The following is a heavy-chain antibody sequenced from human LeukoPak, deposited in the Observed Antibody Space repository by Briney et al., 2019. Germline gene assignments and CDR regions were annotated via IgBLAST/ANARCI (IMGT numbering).Heavy chain of an antibody. V-gene: IGHV4-39*01. CDR2: IFYSGTT. D-gene: IGHD6-6*01. Sequence: PSETLSLTCTVSGGSISSSSYHWGGIRQPPGKGLEWIGSIFYSGTTYYNPSLKSRVTISVDTSKNQFSLKRSSVTAADTAVYYCATYISSSGYFDYWGQGTLVTVSS. CDR1: GGSISSSSYH. J-gene: IGHJ4*02. CDR3: ATYISSSGYFDY.